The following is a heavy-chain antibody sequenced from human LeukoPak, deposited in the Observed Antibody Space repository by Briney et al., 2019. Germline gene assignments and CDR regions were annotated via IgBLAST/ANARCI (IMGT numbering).Heavy chain of an antibody. CDR3: AREGYYDFWSGPRGIGY. CDR1: GDSVSSNSAA. J-gene: IGHJ4*02. D-gene: IGHD3-3*01. CDR2: TYYRSKWYN. V-gene: IGHV6-1*01. Sequence: SQTLSLTCAISGDSVSSNSAAWNWIRQSPSRGLEWLGRTYYRSKWYNDYAVSVKSRITINPDTSKNQFSLQLNSVTPEDTAVYYCAREGYYDFWSGPRGIGYWGQGTLVTVSS.